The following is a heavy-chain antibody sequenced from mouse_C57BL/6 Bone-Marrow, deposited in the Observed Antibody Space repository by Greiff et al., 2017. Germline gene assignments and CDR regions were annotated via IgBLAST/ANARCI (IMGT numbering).Heavy chain of an antibody. V-gene: IGHV5-6*01. CDR1: GFNFSSYG. CDR2: ISSSGSYT. D-gene: IGHD1-1*01. CDR3: ARRGRGTTVPYYCDY. Sequence: VQLKESGGDLVKPGGSLKLSCEASGFNFSSYGMSWVRQTPDQMLEWVATISSSGSYTYSPDSVKGRLTLSRDNAKNTLYLQMSSLKSEDTAMDYCARRGRGTTVPYYCDYWGQGTTLTVSS. J-gene: IGHJ2*01.